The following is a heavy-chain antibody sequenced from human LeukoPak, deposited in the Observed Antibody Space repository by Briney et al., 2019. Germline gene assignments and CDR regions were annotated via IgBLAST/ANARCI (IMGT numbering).Heavy chain of an antibody. CDR3: ARVRAPGYYYYGMDV. CDR2: ISYDGSNK. J-gene: IGHJ6*02. Sequence: PGGSLRLSCAASGFTFSSYAMHWVRQAPGKGLERVAVISYDGSNKYYADSVKGRFTISRDNSKNTLYLQMNSLRAEDTAVYYCARVRAPGYYYYGMDVWGQGTTVTVSS. CDR1: GFTFSSYA. V-gene: IGHV3-30-3*01.